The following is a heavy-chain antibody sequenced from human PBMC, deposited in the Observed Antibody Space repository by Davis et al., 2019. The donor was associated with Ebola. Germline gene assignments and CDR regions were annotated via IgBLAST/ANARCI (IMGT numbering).Heavy chain of an antibody. CDR1: GFTFRGFS. CDR2: IRYDGSNK. D-gene: IGHD3-22*01. J-gene: IGHJ4*02. V-gene: IGHV3-30*02. Sequence: GGSLRLSCAATGFTFRGFSMGWVRQAPGKGLEWVAFIRYDGSNKYYADSVKGRFTISRDNSKNTLYLQMNSLRAEDTAVYYCAKGGSSGYYSHGPFDYWGQGTLVTVSS. CDR3: AKGGSSGYYSHGPFDY.